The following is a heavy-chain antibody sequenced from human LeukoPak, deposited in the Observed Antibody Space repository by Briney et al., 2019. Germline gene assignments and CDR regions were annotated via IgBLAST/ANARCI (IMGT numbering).Heavy chain of an antibody. Sequence: GGSLRLSCAASGFTFSSYAMSWVRQAPGKGLEWVSGISGSGGTTYYADSVKGRFTIFRDNSKNTLNLQMNSLRAEDTAVYYCAKLKGYSGSFFDYWGQGTLVTVSS. CDR2: ISGSGGTT. CDR1: GFTFSSYA. J-gene: IGHJ4*02. D-gene: IGHD1-26*01. CDR3: AKLKGYSGSFFDY. V-gene: IGHV3-23*01.